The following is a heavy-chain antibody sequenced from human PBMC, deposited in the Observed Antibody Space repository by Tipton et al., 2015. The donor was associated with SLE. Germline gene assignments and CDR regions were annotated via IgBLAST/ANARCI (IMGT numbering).Heavy chain of an antibody. CDR2: FNHTGRT. CDR1: RGSFSGYS. Sequence: TLSLTCAVYRGSFSGYSWTWIRQSPGRGLEWIGEFNHTGRTNYNPSLKSRATISVDTCKNQLSLKLTSVTAADTAAYYCARGVEGYYFYYYMDVWGKGTTVTISS. J-gene: IGHJ6*03. V-gene: IGHV4-34*01. CDR3: ARGVEGYYFYYYMDV.